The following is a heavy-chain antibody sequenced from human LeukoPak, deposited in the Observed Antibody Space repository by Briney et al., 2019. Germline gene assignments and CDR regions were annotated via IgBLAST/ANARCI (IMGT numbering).Heavy chain of an antibody. CDR1: GFTFSTFA. CDR3: ATYRQVLLPFES. Sequence: GGSLRLSCAASGFTFSTFAMIWVRQPPGEGLEWVSSIFPSGGEIHYADSVRGRFTISRDNSKSILSLQMNSLRAEDTAIYYCATYRQVLLPFESWGQGTLVTVSS. D-gene: IGHD5-18*01. CDR2: IFPSGGEI. V-gene: IGHV3-23*01. J-gene: IGHJ4*02.